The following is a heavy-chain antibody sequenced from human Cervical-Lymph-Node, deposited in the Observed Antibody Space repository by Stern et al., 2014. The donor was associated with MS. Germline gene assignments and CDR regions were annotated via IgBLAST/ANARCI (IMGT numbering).Heavy chain of an antibody. CDR1: GFTFSGYY. D-gene: IGHD6-6*01. V-gene: IGHV1-2*04. J-gene: IGHJ6*02. Sequence: VQLLESGAEVKKPGASLKVSCKASGFTFSGYYMHWVRQAPGQGLEWMGWINPNSCGTNYAQKFQGWVTMTRDTSISTAYMELSRLGSDDTAVYYCARESIAAYYYYYGMDVWGQGTTVTVSS. CDR3: ARESIAAYYYYYGMDV. CDR2: INPNSCGT.